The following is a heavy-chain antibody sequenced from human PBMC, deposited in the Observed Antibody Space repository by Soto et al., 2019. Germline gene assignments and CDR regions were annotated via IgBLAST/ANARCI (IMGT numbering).Heavy chain of an antibody. V-gene: IGHV3-23*01. CDR3: AKCTVDTIVTSGWCNWRDP. CDR1: GFTFSSSA. J-gene: IGHJ5*02. CDR2: IRGTNGNT. D-gene: IGHD6-19*01. Sequence: EVQLLESGGGLVQPGGSLRLSCAASGFTFSSSAMSWVRQAPGKGLEWVSAIRGTNGNTHYAESMKGRLTISRDNSKNTLYLQMNFLRAEDTAVYYCAKCTVDTIVTSGWCNWRDPWGQGTVVIVSS.